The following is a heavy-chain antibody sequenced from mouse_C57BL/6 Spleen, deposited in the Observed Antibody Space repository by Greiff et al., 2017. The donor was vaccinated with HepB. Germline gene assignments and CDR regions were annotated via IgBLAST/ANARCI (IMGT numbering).Heavy chain of an antibody. V-gene: IGHV1-64*01. J-gene: IGHJ4*01. D-gene: IGHD1-1*01. Sequence: QVQLQQPGAELVKPGASVKLSCKASGYTFTSYWMHWVKQRPGQGLEWIAMIHPNSGSTNYNEKFKSKATLTVDKSSSTAYMQLSSLTSEDSAVYYCAFNYYGSRRDAMDYWGQGTSVTVSS. CDR3: AFNYYGSRRDAMDY. CDR1: GYTFTSYW. CDR2: IHPNSGST.